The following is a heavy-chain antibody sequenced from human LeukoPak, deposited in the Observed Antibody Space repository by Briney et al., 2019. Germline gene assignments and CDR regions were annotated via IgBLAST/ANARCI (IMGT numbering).Heavy chain of an antibody. CDR2: ISWDGGRT. V-gene: IGHV3-43*01. CDR1: GFTFYDYT. J-gene: IGHJ3*02. CDR3: AKDLGDSSGYHDAFDI. Sequence: PGGSLRLSCAASGFTFYDYTIHWVRQAPGKGLEWVSLISWDGGRTYYADSVKGRFTISRDNSKNSLYLQMNSLRIEDTALYYCAKDLGDSSGYHDAFDIWGQGTMVTVSS. D-gene: IGHD3-22*01.